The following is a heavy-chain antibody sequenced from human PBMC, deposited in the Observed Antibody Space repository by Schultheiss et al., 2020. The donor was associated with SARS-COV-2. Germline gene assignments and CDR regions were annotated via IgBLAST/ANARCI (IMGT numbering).Heavy chain of an antibody. CDR1: GFTFSSYA. J-gene: IGHJ6*02. D-gene: IGHD6-19*01. V-gene: IGHV3-23*01. CDR3: AKDNESSGWYNYYYGMDV. Sequence: GGSLRLSCAASGFTFSSYAMSWVRQAPGKGLEWVSAIGGSGGSTYYADFVKGRFTISRDNFKNTLYLQMNSLRAEDTAVYYCAKDNESSGWYNYYYGMDVWGQGTTVTVSS. CDR2: IGGSGGST.